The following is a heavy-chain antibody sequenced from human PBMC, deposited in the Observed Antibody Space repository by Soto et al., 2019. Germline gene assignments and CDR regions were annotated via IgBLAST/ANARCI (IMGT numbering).Heavy chain of an antibody. CDR1: GYTFTAYH. CDR3: ARNLDYYYGRGSGNGHGV. Sequence: QVRLVQSGAEVKKPGDSVRVSCEASGYTFTAYHIPWVRQAPGQGLEWMGWINPKFGDTGYAQDFQGRVSMTSDMSISTVYMELSRLTSDDTAIYYCARNLDYYYGRGSGNGHGVWGQGTTVTVFS. CDR2: INPKFGDT. D-gene: IGHD3-10*02. V-gene: IGHV1-2*02. J-gene: IGHJ6*02.